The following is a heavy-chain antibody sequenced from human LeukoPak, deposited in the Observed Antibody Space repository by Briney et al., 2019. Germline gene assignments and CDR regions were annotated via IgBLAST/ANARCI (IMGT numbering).Heavy chain of an antibody. CDR2: INQDGSEK. CDR3: AREGPGEYFDY. CDR1: GFTFSSYW. V-gene: IGHV3-7*01. J-gene: IGHJ4*02. D-gene: IGHD3-10*01. Sequence: GGSLRLSCAASGFTFSSYWMNWVRHAPGKGLEWVANINQDGSEKYYVDSVKGRFTISRDNGKNSLYLQLNSLRAEDTAVYYCAREGPGEYFDYWGQGTLVTVSS.